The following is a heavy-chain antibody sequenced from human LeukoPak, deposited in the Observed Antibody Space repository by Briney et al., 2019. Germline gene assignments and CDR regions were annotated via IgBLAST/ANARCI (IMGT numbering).Heavy chain of an antibody. CDR2: IYPVDSHT. CDR1: GYTFANYW. V-gene: IGHV5-51*01. D-gene: IGHD4-17*01. J-gene: IGHJ6*03. Sequence: GEALKISCKGSGYTFANYWIGWVRLMPGKGLEWMVIIYPVDSHTKYSPSFQGQVTISVDKSISTAYLQWNSLKASDTAMYYCARQATVTTGYYYYMDVWGKGTTVTVSS. CDR3: ARQATVTTGYYYYMDV.